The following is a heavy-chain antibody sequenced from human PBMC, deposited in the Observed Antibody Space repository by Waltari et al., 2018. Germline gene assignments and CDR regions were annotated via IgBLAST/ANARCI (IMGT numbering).Heavy chain of an antibody. D-gene: IGHD6-19*01. CDR3: ARVEGIAVAGLDY. J-gene: IGHJ4*02. V-gene: IGHV1-8*01. CDR1: GYTFTSFD. Sequence: QVQLVQSGAEVKKPGASVKVSCKASGYTFTSFDINWVRQATGQGLEWVGWMNPNSGNTGYAQSFQGRVTMTRNTSTSTAYMELSSLRSEDTAVYYCARVEGIAVAGLDYWGQGTLVTVSP. CDR2: MNPNSGNT.